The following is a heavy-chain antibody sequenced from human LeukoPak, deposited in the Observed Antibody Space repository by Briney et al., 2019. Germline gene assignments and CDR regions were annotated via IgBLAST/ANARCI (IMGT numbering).Heavy chain of an antibody. J-gene: IGHJ6*02. CDR3: AREGSRIAAALSMDV. CDR1: GFTFSSYS. CDR2: ISSSSSYI. D-gene: IGHD6-13*01. V-gene: IGHV3-21*01. Sequence: KTGGSLRLSCAASGFTFSSYSMNWVRQAPGKGLEWVSSISSSSSYIYYADSVKGRFTISRDNAKNSLYLQMNSLRAEDTAVYYCAREGSRIAAALSMDVWGQGTTVTVSS.